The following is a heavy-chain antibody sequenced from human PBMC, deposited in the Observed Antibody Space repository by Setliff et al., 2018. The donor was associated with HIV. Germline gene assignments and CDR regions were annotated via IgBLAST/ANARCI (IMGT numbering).Heavy chain of an antibody. CDR1: GFTFKSSG. D-gene: IGHD1-1*01. CDR3: AREEGTKGAFDI. V-gene: IGHV3-30*19. J-gene: IGHJ3*02. Sequence: GGSLRLSCAASGFTFKSSGMHWVRQAPGRELEWVAVIWIDGSNKYYADSVKGRFTISRDNSKNTLYLQMDDLRAEDTSVYYCAREEGTKGAFDIWGQGTKVTVSS. CDR2: IWIDGSNK.